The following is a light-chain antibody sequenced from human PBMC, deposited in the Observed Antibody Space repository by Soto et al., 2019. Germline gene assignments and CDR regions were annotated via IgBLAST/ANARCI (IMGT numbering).Light chain of an antibody. J-gene: IGKJ5*01. CDR1: QSVSNNY. CDR2: GAS. CDR3: QQRSNWPPLIT. Sequence: IVVTQSPGTLSLSPGERATLSCRASQSVSNNYLAWYQQKPGQAPRLLIYGASNRATGIPDRFSGSGSGTDFTLTISRLEPEDFAVYYCQQRSNWPPLITFGQGTRLEIK. V-gene: IGKV3D-20*02.